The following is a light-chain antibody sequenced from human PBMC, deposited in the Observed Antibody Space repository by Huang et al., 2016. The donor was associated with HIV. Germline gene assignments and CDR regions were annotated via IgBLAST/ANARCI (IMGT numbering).Light chain of an antibody. CDR3: QQYYSSPQT. J-gene: IGKJ1*01. V-gene: IGKV4-1*01. CDR1: QMVYSSSTSKDY. Sequence: DIIMTQSPDSLAVSLGERATLNCRSSQMVYSSSTSKDYMAWFQQKPGQPPRLLLFWASTREAGVRDRVSGSGSETHFTLTIANLEAEDAAIYYCQQYYSSPQTFGQGTRVEVK. CDR2: WAS.